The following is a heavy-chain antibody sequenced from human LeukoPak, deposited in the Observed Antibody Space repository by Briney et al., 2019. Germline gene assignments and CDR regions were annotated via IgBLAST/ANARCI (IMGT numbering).Heavy chain of an antibody. CDR3: ASSIVFQGYFDY. D-gene: IGHD6-13*01. CDR1: TFSFNTYT. CDR2: ISPSGDFI. Sequence: GGSLRLSCAASTFSFNTYTMNWVRQAPGKGLEWVSSISPSGDFIFYAESVKGRFTISRDNAKSSLYLQMNSLGAEDTAVYYCASSIVFQGYFDYWGQGTLVTVSS. J-gene: IGHJ4*02. V-gene: IGHV3-21*06.